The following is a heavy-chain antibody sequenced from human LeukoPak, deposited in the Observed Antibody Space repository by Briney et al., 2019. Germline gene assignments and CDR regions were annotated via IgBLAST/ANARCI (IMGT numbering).Heavy chain of an antibody. CDR2: ITGGGGNT. CDR3: ASPALGYSYGYHSAFDI. CDR1: GFTFSTDD. V-gene: IGHV3-23*01. Sequence: GGSLRLSCAASGFTFSTDDMTWVRQPPGKGLEWVSTITGGGGNTYYADSVKGRFTISRDNSKNTVFLQMNSLRAEDTAVYYCASPALGYSYGYHSAFDIWGQGTMVTVSS. J-gene: IGHJ3*02. D-gene: IGHD5-18*01.